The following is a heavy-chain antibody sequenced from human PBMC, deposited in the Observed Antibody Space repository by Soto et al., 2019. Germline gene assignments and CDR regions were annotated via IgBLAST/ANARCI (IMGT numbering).Heavy chain of an antibody. J-gene: IGHJ3*02. Sequence: GGSLRLSCAASGFTFDDYTMHWVRQAPGKGLEWVSLISWDGGSTYYADSVTGRFTISRDNSKNSLYLQMNSLRTEDTALYYCVKDLYPVVSSDAFDIWGHGTMVTVSS. V-gene: IGHV3-43*01. CDR1: GFTFDDYT. CDR2: ISWDGGST. CDR3: VKDLYPVVSSDAFDI. D-gene: IGHD2-15*01.